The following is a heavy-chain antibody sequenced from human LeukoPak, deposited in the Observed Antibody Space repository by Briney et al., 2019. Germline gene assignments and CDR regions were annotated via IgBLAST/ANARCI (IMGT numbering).Heavy chain of an antibody. CDR2: INPDGIKR. V-gene: IGHV3-7*01. CDR3: ARDLAFSRLDY. Sequence: GGSLRLSCAVSGLTFSSSWMDWVRQAPGKGLEWVASINPDGIKRYSADSVKGRFTISRDNARNSLYLQMDSLRIEDTAFYYCARDLAFSRLDYWGQGVLVTVSS. D-gene: IGHD2/OR15-2a*01. J-gene: IGHJ4*02. CDR1: GLTFSSSW.